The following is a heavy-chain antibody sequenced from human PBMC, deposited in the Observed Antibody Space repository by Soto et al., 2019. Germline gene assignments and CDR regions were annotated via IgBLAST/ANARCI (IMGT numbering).Heavy chain of an antibody. J-gene: IGHJ3*02. D-gene: IGHD6-19*01. Sequence: EVQLLESGGGLVQPGGSLRLSCAASGFTLSSYAMSWVRQAPGKGLEWVSGISGSGGSTYSADSVKGRFTISRDNSKNTLYLQMNSLRAEDTAVYYCAKDRVTVVGYDAFDIWGQGTMVTVSS. CDR2: ISGSGGST. CDR3: AKDRVTVVGYDAFDI. CDR1: GFTLSSYA. V-gene: IGHV3-23*01.